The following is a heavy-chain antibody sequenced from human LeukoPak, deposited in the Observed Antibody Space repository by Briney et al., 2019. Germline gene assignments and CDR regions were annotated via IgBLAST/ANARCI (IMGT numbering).Heavy chain of an antibody. Sequence: PGGSLTLSCAAAGFTFSSYGMQWVRQSPGQGLEWVAIIRSDGSNKYYADSVKGRFTISRDNSKNTLFLQMYSLRAEDTAVYYCVVLFRGGSGSYYTYYWDQGTLVTVSS. CDR2: IRSDGSNK. J-gene: IGHJ4*02. V-gene: IGHV3-30*02. CDR1: GFTFSSYG. CDR3: VVLFRGGSGSYYTYY. D-gene: IGHD3-10*01.